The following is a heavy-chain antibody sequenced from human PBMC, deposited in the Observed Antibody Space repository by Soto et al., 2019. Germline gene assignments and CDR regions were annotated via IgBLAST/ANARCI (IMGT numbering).Heavy chain of an antibody. Sequence: GASVKVSCKTSGYTFTAYAISWVRQAPGQGLEWMGGIIPIFGTANYAQKFQGRVTITADESTSTAYMELSSLRSEDTAVYYCARGNIAAAGFYYYYGMDVWGQGTTVTVSS. CDR3: ARGNIAAAGFYYYYGMDV. D-gene: IGHD6-13*01. V-gene: IGHV1-69*13. CDR1: GYTFTAYA. CDR2: IIPIFGTA. J-gene: IGHJ6*02.